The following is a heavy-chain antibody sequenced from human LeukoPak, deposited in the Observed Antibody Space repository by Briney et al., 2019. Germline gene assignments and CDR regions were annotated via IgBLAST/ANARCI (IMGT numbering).Heavy chain of an antibody. J-gene: IGHJ4*02. CDR2: ISSSSSTI. CDR1: GFTFSSYS. Sequence: GGSLRLSCAASGFTFSSYSMNWVRQAPGKGLEWVSYISSSSSTIYYADSVEGRFTISRDNAKNSLYLQMNSLRAEDTAVYYCARDGSGYSDPVDYWGQGTLVTVSS. V-gene: IGHV3-48*01. D-gene: IGHD3-22*01. CDR3: ARDGSGYSDPVDY.